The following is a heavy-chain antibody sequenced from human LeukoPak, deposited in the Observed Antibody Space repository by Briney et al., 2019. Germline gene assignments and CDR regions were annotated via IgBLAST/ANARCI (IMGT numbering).Heavy chain of an antibody. CDR3: ARHGITMVRGVMEIDY. J-gene: IGHJ4*02. V-gene: IGHV4-39*01. D-gene: IGHD3-10*01. CDR1: GGSISNSIYY. CDR2: IYYSGST. Sequence: SETLSLTCTVSGGSISNSIYYWDWVRQPPGKGLEWIGSIYYSGSTYYNPSLKSRVTISVDTSKNQFSLKLSSVTAADTAVYYCARHGITMVRGVMEIDYWGQGTLVTVSS.